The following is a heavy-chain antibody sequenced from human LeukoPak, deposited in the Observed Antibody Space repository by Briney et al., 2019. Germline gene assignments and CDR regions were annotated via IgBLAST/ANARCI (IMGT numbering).Heavy chain of an antibody. CDR2: IRYDGSTK. Sequence: GGSLRLSCAASGLTFSNYGMHWVRQAPGKGLECVAFIRYDGSTKYYADSVKGRITIPRDNSNNILYLQMNSLRVEATAVYYCAKDQTPANLYYYYYMDVWGKGTTVTISS. J-gene: IGHJ6*03. CDR1: GLTFSNYG. V-gene: IGHV3-30*02. CDR3: AKDQTPANLYYYYYMDV. D-gene: IGHD2-15*01.